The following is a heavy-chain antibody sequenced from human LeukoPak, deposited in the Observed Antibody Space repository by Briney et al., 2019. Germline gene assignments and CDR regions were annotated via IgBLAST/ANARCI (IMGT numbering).Heavy chain of an antibody. CDR1: GFTFSTYA. Sequence: GGSLRLSCAASGFTFSTYAMSWVRQAPGKGLEYVSAISSNGGSTYYTNSVKGRFTISRDNSKNTLYLQMGSLRAEDMAVYYCAREAVLTGFDYWGQGTLVTVSS. J-gene: IGHJ4*02. V-gene: IGHV3-64*01. CDR2: ISSNGGST. CDR3: AREAVLTGFDY.